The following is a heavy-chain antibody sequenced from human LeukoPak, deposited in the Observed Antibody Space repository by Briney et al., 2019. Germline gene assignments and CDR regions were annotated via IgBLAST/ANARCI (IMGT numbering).Heavy chain of an antibody. V-gene: IGHV1-3*01. D-gene: IGHD1-26*01. CDR1: GYTFTSYA. Sequence: ASVKVSCKASGYTFTSYAMHWVRQAPGQRLEWMGWIIVGNGNTKYSQKLQGRVTITRDTSASTTYMELSSLRSEDTAVYYCARDGATEGYYYFDYWGQGTLVTVSS. CDR3: ARDGATEGYYYFDY. J-gene: IGHJ4*02. CDR2: IIVGNGNT.